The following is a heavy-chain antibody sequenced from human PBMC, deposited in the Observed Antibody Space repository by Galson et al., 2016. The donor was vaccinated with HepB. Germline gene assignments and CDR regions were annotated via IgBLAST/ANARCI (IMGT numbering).Heavy chain of an antibody. Sequence: LSLTCGVSVGSIRSPYWWTWVRQSPGKGLEWIGESYHGGSTYYNPSLKSRLSISLDKSKNQFSLRLTSVTDADTAVYYCARETQLIVVVDQLQSDYYYMDVWDKGTTVTVSS. V-gene: IGHV4-4*02. D-gene: IGHD3-22*01. J-gene: IGHJ6*03. CDR3: ARETQLIVVVDQLQSDYYYMDV. CDR2: SYHGGST. CDR1: VGSIRSPYW.